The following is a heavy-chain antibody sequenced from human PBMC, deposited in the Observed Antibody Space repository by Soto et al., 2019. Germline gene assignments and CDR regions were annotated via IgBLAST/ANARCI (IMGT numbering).Heavy chain of an antibody. V-gene: IGHV3-53*04. D-gene: IGHD1-1*01. J-gene: IGHJ6*02. Sequence: EVQLVESGGGLVQPGGSLRLSCVASGIPVSSNYMTWVRQAPGKGLEWVSVLHSGGDTYYANSVKGRFTISRHDSTNTVFLQMNSLSAEDTAVYYCARDGTYYTASRMDVWGQGTTVTVSS. CDR2: LHSGGDT. CDR1: GIPVSSNY. CDR3: ARDGTYYTASRMDV.